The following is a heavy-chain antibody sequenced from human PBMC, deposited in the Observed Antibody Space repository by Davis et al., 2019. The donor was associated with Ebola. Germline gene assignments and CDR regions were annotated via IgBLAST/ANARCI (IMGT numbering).Heavy chain of an antibody. D-gene: IGHD3-10*01. V-gene: IGHV1-8*01. CDR3: ARAYGAVYYYGMDV. CDR2: MNPNSGNT. J-gene: IGHJ6*02. CDR1: GYTFTSYD. Sequence: ASVKVSCKASGYTFTSYDINWVRQATGQGLEWMGWMNPNSGNTGYAQKFQGRVTMTRNTPISTAYMELSSLRSEDTAVYYCARAYGAVYYYGMDVWGQGTTVTVSS.